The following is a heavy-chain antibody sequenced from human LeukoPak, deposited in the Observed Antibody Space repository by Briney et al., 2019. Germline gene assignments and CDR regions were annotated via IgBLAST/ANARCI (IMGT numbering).Heavy chain of an antibody. V-gene: IGHV4-59*01. CDR1: GGSITSDY. D-gene: IGHD4-11*01. CDR2: IYNNGHT. CDR3: ARKVLTIGSYFDH. Sequence: SETLSLTCTVSGGSITSDYWTWIRQTPGEGLEWIGWIYNNGHTDYNPSLKSRVTISIDTSRNQFSLRLRSVTAADTAVYYCARKVLTIGSYFDHWGQGTLVTVSS. J-gene: IGHJ4*02.